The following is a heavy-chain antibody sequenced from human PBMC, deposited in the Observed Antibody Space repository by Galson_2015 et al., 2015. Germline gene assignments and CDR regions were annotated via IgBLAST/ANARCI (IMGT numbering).Heavy chain of an antibody. CDR2: INPNSGGT. CDR3: ARSKAIFGVVIGWFDP. V-gene: IGHV1-2*06. J-gene: IGHJ5*02. CDR1: GYTFTGYY. Sequence: SVKVSCKASGYTFTGYYMHWVRQAPGQGLEWMGRINPNSGGTNYAQKFQGRVTMTRDTSISTAYMELSRLRSDDTAVYYCARSKAIFGVVIGWFDPWGQGTLVTVSS. D-gene: IGHD3-3*01.